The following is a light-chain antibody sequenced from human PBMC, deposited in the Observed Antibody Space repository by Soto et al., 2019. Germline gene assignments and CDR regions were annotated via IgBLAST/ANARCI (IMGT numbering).Light chain of an antibody. CDR3: QQYGSSPT. Sequence: EIVLTQSPGTLSLSPGERATLSCRASQSVSSSYLAWYQQKPGQAPRLLIYGASSRATGIPDRFNGSGSGTAFTLTISRLEPEDFAVYFCQQYGSSPTFGQGTKVEIK. J-gene: IGKJ1*01. CDR1: QSVSSSY. CDR2: GAS. V-gene: IGKV3-20*01.